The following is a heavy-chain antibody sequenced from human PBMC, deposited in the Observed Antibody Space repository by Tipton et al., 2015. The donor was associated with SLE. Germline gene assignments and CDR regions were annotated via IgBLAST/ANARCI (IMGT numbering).Heavy chain of an antibody. Sequence: GSLRLSCAASGFTFSSYSMNWVRQVPGKGLVWVSRINTDGSLTDYADSVKGRFTISRDNAKSTLYLQMNSLRAEDTGLYYCARLGGLEDFWGQGTMVTVSS. CDR2: INTDGSLT. J-gene: IGHJ3*01. CDR3: ARLGGLEDF. V-gene: IGHV3-74*01. CDR1: GFTFSSYS. D-gene: IGHD3-10*01.